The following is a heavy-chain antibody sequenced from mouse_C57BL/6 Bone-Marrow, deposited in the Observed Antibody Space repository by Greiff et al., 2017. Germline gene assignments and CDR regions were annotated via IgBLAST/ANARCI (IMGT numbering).Heavy chain of an antibody. Sequence: SGYSFTDYNMNWVKQSNGKSLEWIGVINPNNGTTSYNQKFKGKATLTVDQSSSTAYMQLNSLTSEDSAVYYCARRENWDAWFAYWGQGTLVTVSA. J-gene: IGHJ3*01. CDR2: INPNNGTT. D-gene: IGHD4-1*01. V-gene: IGHV1-39*01. CDR1: GYSFTDYN. CDR3: ARRENWDAWFAY.